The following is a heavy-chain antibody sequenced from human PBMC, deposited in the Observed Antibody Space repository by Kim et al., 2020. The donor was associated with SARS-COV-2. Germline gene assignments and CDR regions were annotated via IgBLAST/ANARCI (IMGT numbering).Heavy chain of an antibody. CDR3: AKDEQWLVRNYYYYGMDV. CDR2: ISGSGGST. V-gene: IGHV3-23*01. D-gene: IGHD6-19*01. CDR1: GFTFSSYA. Sequence: GGSLRLSCAASGFTFSSYAMSWVRQAPGKGLEWVSAISGSGGSTYYADSVKGRFTISRDNSKNTLYLQMNSLRAEDTAVYYCAKDEQWLVRNYYYYGMDVWGQGTTVTVSS. J-gene: IGHJ6*02.